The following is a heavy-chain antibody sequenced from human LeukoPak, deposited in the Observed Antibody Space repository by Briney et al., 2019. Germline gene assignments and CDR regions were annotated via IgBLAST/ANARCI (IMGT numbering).Heavy chain of an antibody. CDR2: ITAGNGNT. CDR1: GYTFTIYG. Sequence: ASVKVSCKPSGYTFTIYGIGWVRQAPRQGLEWMGWITAGNGNTNYAQKVQGRVTMTTDTSTSTAYMELRSLRSDDTAVYFCARDLARGYSYGYNAFDIWGQGTMVTVSS. CDR3: ARDLARGYSYGYNAFDI. D-gene: IGHD5-18*01. J-gene: IGHJ3*02. V-gene: IGHV1-18*01.